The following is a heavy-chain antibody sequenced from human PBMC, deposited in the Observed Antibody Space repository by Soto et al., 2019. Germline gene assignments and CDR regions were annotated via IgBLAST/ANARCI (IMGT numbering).Heavy chain of an antibody. CDR2: IYYSGST. Sequence: QVQLQESGPGLVKPSHTLSLTCIVSGGSISSGDYYWSWVRQPPGKGLERVGYIYYSGSTDYNPCLTRRVTIAADTSKNQFSLKLSSVTAADTAVYYCASAKGLLTVTTSWFDPWGQGTLVTVSS. J-gene: IGHJ5*02. CDR1: GGSISSGDYY. V-gene: IGHV4-30-4*01. CDR3: ASAKGLLTVTTSWFDP. D-gene: IGHD4-17*01.